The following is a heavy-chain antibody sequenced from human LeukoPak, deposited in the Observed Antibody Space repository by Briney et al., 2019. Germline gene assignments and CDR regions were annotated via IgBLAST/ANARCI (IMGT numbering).Heavy chain of an antibody. Sequence: GGSLRLSCAASGFTFSSYAMHWVRQAPGKGLEWVAVISYDGSNKYYADSVKGRFTISRDNSKNTLYLQMNSLRAEDTAVYYRARGRISGSYFAYWGQGTLVTVSS. CDR3: ARGRISGSYFAY. CDR1: GFTFSSYA. J-gene: IGHJ4*02. V-gene: IGHV3-30-3*01. CDR2: ISYDGSNK. D-gene: IGHD1-26*01.